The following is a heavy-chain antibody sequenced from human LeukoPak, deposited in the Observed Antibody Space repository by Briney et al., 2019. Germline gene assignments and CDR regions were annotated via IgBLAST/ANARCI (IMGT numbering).Heavy chain of an antibody. D-gene: IGHD6-6*01. CDR2: MNPNSGNT. J-gene: IGHJ4*02. Sequence: ASVKVSCKASGGIFGSDAISWVRQAPGQGLEWMGWMNPNSGNTGYAQKFQGRVTMTRNTSISTAYMELSSLRSEDTAVYYCARAIAARPKIDYWGQGTLVTVSS. CDR1: GGIFGSDA. CDR3: ARAIAARPKIDY. V-gene: IGHV1-8*02.